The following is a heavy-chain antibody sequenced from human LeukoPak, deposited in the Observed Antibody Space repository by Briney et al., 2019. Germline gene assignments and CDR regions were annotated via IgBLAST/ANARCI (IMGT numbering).Heavy chain of an antibody. J-gene: IGHJ3*02. CDR1: GFTFSNYA. CDR2: ISGSDGST. Sequence: GGSLRLSRAASGFTFSNYAMSWVRQAPGKGLEWVSAISGSDGSTNYADSVKGRFTISRDNSKNTLYLQMNSLRAGDTAVYYCAGGHIVATISDAFDIWGQGTMVTVSS. CDR3: AGGHIVATISDAFDI. D-gene: IGHD5-12*01. V-gene: IGHV3-23*01.